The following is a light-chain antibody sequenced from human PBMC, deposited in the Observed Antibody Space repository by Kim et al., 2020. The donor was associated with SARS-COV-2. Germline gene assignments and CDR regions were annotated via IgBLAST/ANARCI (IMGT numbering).Light chain of an antibody. J-gene: IGKJ3*01. CDR2: GAS. CDR3: QQYGSSPPT. Sequence: SPGDRATLSCRASQSVSSSYLAWYQQKPGQAPRLLIYGASSRATGIPDRFSGSGSGTDFTLTISRLEPEDFAVYYCQQYGSSPPTFGPGTKVDIK. V-gene: IGKV3-20*01. CDR1: QSVSSSY.